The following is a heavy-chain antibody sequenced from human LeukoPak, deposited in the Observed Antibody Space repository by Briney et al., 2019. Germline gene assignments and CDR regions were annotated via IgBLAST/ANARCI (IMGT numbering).Heavy chain of an antibody. J-gene: IGHJ4*02. CDR1: GFTFSNYA. V-gene: IGHV3-23*01. CDR2: ITISGKTA. Sequence: GGSLRLSCLASGFTFSNYAMSWVRQAPGKGLEWVSGITISGKTAYYADSVKGRFTISRDNFKNTLYLQMNSLRAEDTAVYYCARGSGATYSSSWYLDYWGQGTLVTVSS. CDR3: ARGSGATYSSSWYLDY. D-gene: IGHD6-13*01.